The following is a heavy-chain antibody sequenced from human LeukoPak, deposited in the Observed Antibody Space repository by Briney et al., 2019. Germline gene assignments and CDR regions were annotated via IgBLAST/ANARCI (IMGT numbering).Heavy chain of an antibody. CDR1: GYSISSGYY. CDR2: IYHIGST. CDR3: ARGIYWFDP. J-gene: IGHJ5*02. Sequence: SETLSLTCTVSGYSISSGYYWGWIRQPPGKGLEWIGSIYHIGSTYYNPSLRSRVTISVDTSKNQFSLKLSSVTAADTAVYYCARGIYWFDPWGQGTLVTVSS. V-gene: IGHV4-38-2*02.